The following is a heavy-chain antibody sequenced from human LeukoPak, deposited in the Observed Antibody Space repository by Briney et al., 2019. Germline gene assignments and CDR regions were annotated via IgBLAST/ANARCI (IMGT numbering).Heavy chain of an antibody. V-gene: IGHV1-18*01. CDR2: ISAYNGNT. D-gene: IGHD3-22*01. Sequence: ASVKVSCKSSGGTFTNNYAISWVRQAPGQGLEWMGWISAYNGNTNYAQKLQGRVTMTTDTSTSTAYMELRSLRSDDTAVYYCARGVGSGYYYYFDYWGQGTLVTVSS. CDR3: ARGVGSGYYYYFDY. CDR1: GGTFTNNYA. J-gene: IGHJ4*02.